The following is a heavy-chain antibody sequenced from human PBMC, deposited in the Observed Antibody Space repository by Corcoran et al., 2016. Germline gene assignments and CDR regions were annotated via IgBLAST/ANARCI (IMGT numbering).Heavy chain of an antibody. Sequence: QVQLVQSGAEVKKPGSSVKVSCKASGGTFSSYAISWVRQAPGQGLEWMGGIIPIFGTANYVQKFQGRVTLTADESTSTAYMELSSLRSEDTAVYDCARDLPEDIVVGPAAMGYYDGMDVCGQGTTVTVSS. D-gene: IGHD2-2*01. CDR3: ARDLPEDIVVGPAAMGYYDGMDV. J-gene: IGHJ6*02. V-gene: IGHV1-69*01. CDR2: IIPIFGTA. CDR1: GGTFSSYA.